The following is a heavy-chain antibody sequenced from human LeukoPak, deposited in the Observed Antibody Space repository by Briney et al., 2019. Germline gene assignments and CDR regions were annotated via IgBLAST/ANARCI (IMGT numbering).Heavy chain of an antibody. J-gene: IGHJ3*02. D-gene: IGHD3/OR15-3a*01. CDR1: GYSFTNYG. CDR3: ARVISQFWTGYYDPFDI. V-gene: IGHV1-18*01. CDR2: ISTYIGNT. Sequence: ASVKVSCKASGYSFTNYGISWVRQAPGQRLEWMGWISTYIGNTHYAQKLQGRVTMTTDTSTGTAYMELRSLISDDTAVYYCARVISQFWTGYYDPFDIWGQGTMVTVSS.